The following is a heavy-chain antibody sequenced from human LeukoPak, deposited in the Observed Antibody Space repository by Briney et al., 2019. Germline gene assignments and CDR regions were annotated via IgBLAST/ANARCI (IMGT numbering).Heavy chain of an antibody. J-gene: IGHJ6*02. Sequence: SETLSLTCTVSGGSISSYYWSWIRQPPGKGLEWIGFMYYSGRTNYNPSLKSRVTISVDTSKNQFSPKLGSVTAADTAVYYCARTFSESYYYYGMDVWGQGTTVTVSS. V-gene: IGHV4-59*01. CDR2: MYYSGRT. CDR1: GGSISSYY. D-gene: IGHD1-26*01. CDR3: ARTFSESYYYYGMDV.